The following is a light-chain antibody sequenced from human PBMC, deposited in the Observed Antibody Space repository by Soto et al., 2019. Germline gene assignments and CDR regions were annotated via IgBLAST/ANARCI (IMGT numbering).Light chain of an antibody. CDR1: SSNIGAGYE. V-gene: IGLV1-40*01. CDR3: QAYYSSLSGYV. Sequence: QSVLTQPPSVSEAPGQRVTISCTGSSSNIGAGYEAHWYQQVPGTAPKLLIYENNNRPSGVPDRFSGSKSGTSASLAITGLQAEDEAEYYGQAYYSSLSGYVFGTGTKLTV. J-gene: IGLJ1*01. CDR2: ENN.